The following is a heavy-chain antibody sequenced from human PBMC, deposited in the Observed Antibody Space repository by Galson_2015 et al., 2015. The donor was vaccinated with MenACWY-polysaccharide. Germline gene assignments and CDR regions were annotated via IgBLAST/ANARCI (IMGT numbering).Heavy chain of an antibody. CDR2: FDPEDGET. J-gene: IGHJ6*02. CDR3: ATTGFSYYYYGMDV. D-gene: IGHD7-27*01. V-gene: IGHV1-24*01. CDR1: GYTLTELS. Sequence: SVKVSCKVSGYTLTELSMHWVRQAPGKGLEWMGGFDPEDGETIYAQKFQGRVTMTEGTSTDTAYMELSSLRSEDTAVYYCATTGFSYYYYGMDVWGQGTTVTVSS.